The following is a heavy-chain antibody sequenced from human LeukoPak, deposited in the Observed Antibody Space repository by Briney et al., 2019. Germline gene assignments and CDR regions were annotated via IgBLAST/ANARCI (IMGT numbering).Heavy chain of an antibody. J-gene: IGHJ4*02. CDR1: GGSISSSSYY. D-gene: IGHD1-26*01. CDR2: IYYSGST. V-gene: IGHV4-39*01. CDR3: ARQKVGATYFDY. Sequence: PSETLSLICTVSGGSISSSSYYWGWIRQPPGKGLEWIGSIYYSGSTYYNPSLKSRVTISVDTSKNQFSLKLSSVTAADTAVYYCARQKVGATYFDYWGQGTLVTVSS.